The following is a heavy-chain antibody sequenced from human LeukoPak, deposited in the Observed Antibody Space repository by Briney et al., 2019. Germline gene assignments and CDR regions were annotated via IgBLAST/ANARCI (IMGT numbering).Heavy chain of an antibody. V-gene: IGHV3-21*01. CDR1: GFIFSSYS. J-gene: IGHJ4*02. CDR3: ARGASSDY. Sequence: SGGSLRLSCAASGFIFSSYSMNWVRQAPGKGLEWVSFISSSSSYIYYADSVKGRFTISRDNAKNSLYLQMNSLRAEDTAVYYCARGASSDYWGQGTLVTVSS. D-gene: IGHD6-13*01. CDR2: ISSSSSYI.